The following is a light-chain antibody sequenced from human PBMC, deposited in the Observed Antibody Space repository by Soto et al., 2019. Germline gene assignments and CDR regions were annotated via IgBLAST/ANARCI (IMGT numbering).Light chain of an antibody. V-gene: IGLV2-14*03. Sequence: QSVVTQPASASGTPGQSNTISCTETSSDDEGYNYVSWYQHHPGKTPKLMIYDVSNRPSGVSNRFSGSKSGNTASMTISGLYAEDEAAYYCSSYTSTTTLGVFGNGTKVTVL. CDR2: DVS. CDR1: SSDDEGYNY. CDR3: SSYTSTTTLGV. J-gene: IGLJ1*01.